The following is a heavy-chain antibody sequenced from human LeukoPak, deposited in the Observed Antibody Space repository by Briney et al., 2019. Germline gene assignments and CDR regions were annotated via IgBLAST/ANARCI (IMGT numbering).Heavy chain of an antibody. D-gene: IGHD4-23*01. J-gene: IGHJ4*02. CDR2: IYHSGGT. Sequence: PSETLSLTCTVSGYSISSGYYWGWIRQPPGKGLEWIGSIYHSGGTYYNPSLKSRVTISVDTSKNQFSLKLSSVTAADTAVYYCARDGGGAAGWGQGTLVTVSS. CDR3: ARDGGGAAG. CDR1: GYSISSGYY. V-gene: IGHV4-38-2*02.